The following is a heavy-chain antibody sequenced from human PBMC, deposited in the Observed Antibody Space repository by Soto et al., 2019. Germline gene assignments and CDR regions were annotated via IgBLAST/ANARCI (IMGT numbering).Heavy chain of an antibody. CDR1: GGTFSSYT. CDR3: ASSVGYCSGGGCRTYDAFDI. D-gene: IGHD2-15*01. Sequence: QVQLVQSGAEVKKPGSSVKVSCKASGGTFSSYTITWVRQAPGQGLEWMGRIIPILGTKNYAQKFQDRVTITADKSTSTAYMELSSLRSEDTAIYYCASSVGYCSGGGCRTYDAFDIWGQGTMVTVSS. J-gene: IGHJ3*02. CDR2: IIPILGTK. V-gene: IGHV1-69*08.